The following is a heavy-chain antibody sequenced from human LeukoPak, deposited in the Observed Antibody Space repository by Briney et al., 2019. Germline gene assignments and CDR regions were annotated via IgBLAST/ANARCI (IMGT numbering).Heavy chain of an antibody. Sequence: EASVKVSCKASGYTFTSYGISWVRQAPGQGLEWMGWISAYNGNTNYAQKLQGRVTMTTDTSTSTAYMELSSLRSEDTAVYYCARDLLNNDPYDYWGQGTLVTVSS. D-gene: IGHD3-16*01. CDR1: GYTFTSYG. CDR3: ARDLLNNDPYDY. V-gene: IGHV1-18*01. CDR2: ISAYNGNT. J-gene: IGHJ4*02.